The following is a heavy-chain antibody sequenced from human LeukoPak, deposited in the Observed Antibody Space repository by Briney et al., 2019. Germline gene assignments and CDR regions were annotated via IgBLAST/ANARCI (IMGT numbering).Heavy chain of an antibody. CDR1: GGSVTNSSGYY. D-gene: IGHD2-21*02. Sequence: SETLSLTCSVSGGSVTNSSGYYWAWIRQPPGKGLEWIGSFYYRGNTYYNLSLKSRLTISVDTSKNQFSLKMSSVTATDTAIYYCARRRGDPGASDIWGQGTQVTVSS. V-gene: IGHV4-39*01. CDR2: FYYRGNT. CDR3: ARRRGDPGASDI. J-gene: IGHJ3*02.